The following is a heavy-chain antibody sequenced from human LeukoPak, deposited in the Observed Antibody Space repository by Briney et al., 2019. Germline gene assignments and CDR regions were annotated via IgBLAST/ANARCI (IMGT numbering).Heavy chain of an antibody. Sequence: GGSLRLSCIASGFTLSRYIMNWVRQAPGKGLEWVASISNDSRYIYYSDSVKGRFTISRDNAENTVYLQTNSLRAEDTALYYCARDGQWRPGPGIVGATGLFDYWGQGTLVTVSS. V-gene: IGHV3-21*04. CDR2: ISNDSRYI. D-gene: IGHD1-26*01. J-gene: IGHJ4*02. CDR1: GFTLSRYI. CDR3: ARDGQWRPGPGIVGATGLFDY.